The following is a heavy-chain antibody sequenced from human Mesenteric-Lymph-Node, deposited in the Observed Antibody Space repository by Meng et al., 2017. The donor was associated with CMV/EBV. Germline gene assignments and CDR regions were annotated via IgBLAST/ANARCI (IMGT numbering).Heavy chain of an antibody. J-gene: IGHJ4*02. D-gene: IGHD2-2*01. CDR1: GFTFSGYC. CDR3: AKDPLGSCTTWG. CDR2: IRYDGGNK. V-gene: IGHV3-30*02. Sequence: GGSLRLSCAASGFTFSGYCMHWVRQAPGKGLEWVAFIRYDGGNKYYADSVKGRFTISRDNSKNTLYLQMNSLVTEDTAVYYCAKDPLGSCTTWGWGQGTLVTVSS.